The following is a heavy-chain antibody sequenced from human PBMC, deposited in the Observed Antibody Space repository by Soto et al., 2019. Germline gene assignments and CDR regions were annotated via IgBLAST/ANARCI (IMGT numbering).Heavy chain of an antibody. V-gene: IGHV5-10-1*01. CDR1: GYSFTSYW. CDR3: ARTLYYDFWSGYFYGMDV. CDR2: IDPSDSYT. J-gene: IGHJ6*02. Sequence: PGESLKISCKGSGYSFTSYWISWVRQMPGKGLEWMGRIDPSDSYTNYSPSFQGHVTISADKSISTAYLQWSSLKASDTAMYYCARTLYYDFWSGYFYGMDVWGQGTTVTVYS. D-gene: IGHD3-3*01.